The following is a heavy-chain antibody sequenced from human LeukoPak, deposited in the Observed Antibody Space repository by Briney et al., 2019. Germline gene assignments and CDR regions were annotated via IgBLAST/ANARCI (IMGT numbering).Heavy chain of an antibody. J-gene: IGHJ4*02. CDR1: GFSLSSSGVG. V-gene: IGHV2-5*02. Sequence: SGPTLVKPTQTLTLTCTYSGFSLSSSGVGVGWIRQPPGKALEWLALIYWDDDKRYSPSLKSRLTIITDTSKNQVVLPRTDMDPVDTATYYCAHRRGTYYFQYWGQGTLVTVSS. CDR3: AHRRGTYYFQY. D-gene: IGHD1-26*01. CDR2: IYWDDDK.